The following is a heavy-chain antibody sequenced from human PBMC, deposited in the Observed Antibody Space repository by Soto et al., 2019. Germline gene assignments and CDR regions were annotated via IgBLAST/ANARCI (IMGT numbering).Heavy chain of an antibody. Sequence: SETLSLTFSVSNGSISGFYWTWLRQPPGKILEWIGYIHYSGLTDYNPSLTSRATMSVDTSKNQFSLNLKSITAADTAVYYCVRVGVGMGNDFGSGGRGTLVTVS. CDR2: IHYSGLT. CDR3: VRVGVGMGNDFGS. J-gene: IGHJ4*02. V-gene: IGHV4-59*12. CDR1: NGSISGFY. D-gene: IGHD1-26*01.